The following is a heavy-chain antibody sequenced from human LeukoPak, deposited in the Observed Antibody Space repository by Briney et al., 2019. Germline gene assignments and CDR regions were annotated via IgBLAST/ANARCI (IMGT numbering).Heavy chain of an antibody. D-gene: IGHD3-10*01. CDR2: IYHGDSDT. CDR1: GYIFTSYW. J-gene: IGHJ4*02. CDR3: ASRGHYGSGSYGGNEDY. Sequence: GESLQICCKGSGYIFTSYWICGGRPMPGKGVEWVGIIYHGDSDTTDSPSFQGQVTITAHKYISTAYMQWSSLKASDTAMYYCASRGHYGSGSYGGNEDYWGQGALVTVSS. V-gene: IGHV5-51*01.